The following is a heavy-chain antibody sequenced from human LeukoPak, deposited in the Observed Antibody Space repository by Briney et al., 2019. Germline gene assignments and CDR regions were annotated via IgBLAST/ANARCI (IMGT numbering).Heavy chain of an antibody. V-gene: IGHV3-23*01. CDR3: AKDMDGDYYDSSAPFDY. D-gene: IGHD3-22*01. J-gene: IGHJ4*02. Sequence: GGSLRLSCAASGFTFSSYAMSWVRQAPGKGLEWVSAISGSGGSTYYADSVKGRFTISRDNSKNTLYLQMNSLRAEDTAVYYCAKDMDGDYYDSSAPFDYWGQGTLVTVSS. CDR1: GFTFSSYA. CDR2: ISGSGGST.